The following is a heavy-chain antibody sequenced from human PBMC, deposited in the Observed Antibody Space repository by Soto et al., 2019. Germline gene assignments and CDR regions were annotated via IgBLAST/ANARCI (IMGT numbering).Heavy chain of an antibody. J-gene: IGHJ4*02. V-gene: IGHV3-30*18. CDR3: AKDLRVADVPYFDY. D-gene: IGHD6-13*01. CDR2: ISYDESNK. CDR1: GFTFSGYG. Sequence: GGSLRLSCAASGFTFSGYGVHWVRQAPGKGLEWVAVISYDESNKYYADSVKGRFTISRDNSKNTLYLQMNSLRAEATAVYYCAKDLRVADVPYFDYWGQGTLVTVSS.